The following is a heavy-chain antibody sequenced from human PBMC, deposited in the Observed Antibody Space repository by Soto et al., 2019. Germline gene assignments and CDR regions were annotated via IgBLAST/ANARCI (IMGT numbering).Heavy chain of an antibody. J-gene: IGHJ4*02. D-gene: IGHD6-13*01. CDR1: GYTFTSYG. V-gene: IGHV1-18*01. CDR2: ISAYNGNT. Sequence: ASVKASCKASGYTFTSYGISWVRQAPGQGLGWMGWISAYNGNTKYAQKFQGRVTMTTDTSTSTAYMEVRSLRSDDTAVYYCARDAAAGLNDYWGQGTLVTVSS. CDR3: ARDAAAGLNDY.